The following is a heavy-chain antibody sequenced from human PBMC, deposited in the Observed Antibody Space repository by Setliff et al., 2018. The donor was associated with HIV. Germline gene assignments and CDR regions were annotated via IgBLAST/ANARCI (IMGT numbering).Heavy chain of an antibody. CDR3: ARSPAAEGF. D-gene: IGHD6-13*01. J-gene: IGHJ4*02. CDR2: IFYTGSAY. V-gene: IGHV4-39*01. CDR1: GGSINSGNNY. Sequence: PSETLSLTCTVSGGSINSGNNYWSWIRQHPGKGLEWIGSIFYTGSAYYYNPSLKSRVTISVDASNNQFSLRLTSVTATDTAVYYCARSPAAEGFWGQGTLVTVSS.